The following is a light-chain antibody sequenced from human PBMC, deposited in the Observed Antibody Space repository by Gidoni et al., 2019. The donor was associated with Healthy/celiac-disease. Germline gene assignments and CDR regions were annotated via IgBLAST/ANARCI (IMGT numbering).Light chain of an antibody. CDR2: DAS. CDR3: QQYTSYPWT. Sequence: DIHMTQSPATLSASVGDRVTITCRASQSISSWLVWYQQKPGKAPTLLIYDASSLESGVPSRFSGSGYGTEFTLTIGSLQADDFATYYCQQYTSYPWTFGQGAKVEIK. CDR1: QSISSW. V-gene: IGKV1-5*01. J-gene: IGKJ1*01.